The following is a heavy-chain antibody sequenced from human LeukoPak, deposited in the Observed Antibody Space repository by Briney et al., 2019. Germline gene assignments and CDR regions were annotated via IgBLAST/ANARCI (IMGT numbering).Heavy chain of an antibody. CDR3: AKDIGGFAVGYAFDI. Sequence: GGSLRLSCAASGFTFDDYAMHWVRQAPGKGLEWVSGISWNSGSIGYADSVKGRFTISGDNAKNSLYLQMNSLRAEDTALYYCAKDIGGFAVGYAFDIWGQGTMVTVSS. J-gene: IGHJ3*02. CDR1: GFTFDDYA. V-gene: IGHV3-9*01. CDR2: ISWNSGSI. D-gene: IGHD3-16*01.